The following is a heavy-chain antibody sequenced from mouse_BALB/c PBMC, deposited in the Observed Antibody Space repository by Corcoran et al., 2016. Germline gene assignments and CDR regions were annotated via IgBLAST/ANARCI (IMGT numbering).Heavy chain of an antibody. CDR1: WYTFTNYG. V-gene: IGHV9-3-1*01. J-gene: IGHJ4*01. CDR3: ARAPLHYYAMDY. CDR2: INTYTGEP. D-gene: IGHD6-1*01. Sequence: QIELVQYGPELKKTGETVKISCKASWYTFTNYGMNWVKQAPGKGLKWMGWINTYTGEPTYADDFKGRFAFSLETSASTAYLQINNLKNEDTATYFCARAPLHYYAMDYWGQGTSVTVSS.